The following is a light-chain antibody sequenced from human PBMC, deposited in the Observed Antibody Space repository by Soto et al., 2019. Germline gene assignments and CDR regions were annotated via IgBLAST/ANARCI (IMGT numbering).Light chain of an antibody. CDR1: QSVSSY. CDR3: HQRSNGPRT. Sequence: EIVLTQSPATLSLSPGEGATLSCRASQSVSSYLAWYQQKPGQAPRLLIYDASNRATGIPARFSGSGSGTDFTLTISSLEPEDFAVYYCHQRSNGPRTFGQGTKLEIK. CDR2: DAS. V-gene: IGKV3-11*01. J-gene: IGKJ2*01.